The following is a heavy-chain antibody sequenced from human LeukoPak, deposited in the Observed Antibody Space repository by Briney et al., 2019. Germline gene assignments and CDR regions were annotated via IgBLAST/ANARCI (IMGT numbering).Heavy chain of an antibody. V-gene: IGHV1-69*05. CDR2: IIPIFGTA. Sequence: SVKVSCKASGGTFSSYAISWVRQAPGRGLEWMGRIIPIFGTANYAQKFQGRVTITTDESTSTAYMELSSLRSEDTAVYYCARDYEQAIVVVPAAHVSWFDPWGQGTLVTVSS. J-gene: IGHJ5*02. CDR1: GGTFSSYA. CDR3: ARDYEQAIVVVPAAHVSWFDP. D-gene: IGHD2-2*01.